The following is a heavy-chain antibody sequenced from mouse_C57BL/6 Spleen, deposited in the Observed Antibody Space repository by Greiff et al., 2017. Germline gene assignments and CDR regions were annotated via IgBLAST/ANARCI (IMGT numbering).Heavy chain of an antibody. Sequence: EVKLVESEGGLVQPGSSMKLSCTASGFTFSDYYMAWVRQVPEKGLEWVANINYDGSSTYYLDSLKSRFIISRDNAKNILYLQMSSLKSEDTATYYCARERDYYGSSGMDYWGQGTSVTVSS. CDR1: GFTFSDYY. CDR2: INYDGSST. D-gene: IGHD1-1*01. CDR3: ARERDYYGSSGMDY. V-gene: IGHV5-16*01. J-gene: IGHJ4*01.